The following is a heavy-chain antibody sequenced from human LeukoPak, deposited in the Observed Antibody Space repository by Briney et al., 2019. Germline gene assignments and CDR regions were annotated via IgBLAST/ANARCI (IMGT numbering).Heavy chain of an antibody. D-gene: IGHD2-21*02. CDR1: GGSISSGGYY. Sequence: PSQTLSLTCTVSGGSISSGGYYWSWVRQNPGKGLEWIGYIYYSGSTYYNPSLKSRVTISVDTSKNQFSLKLSSVTAADTAVYYCARGPLAYCGGDCYNNWFDPWAREPWSPSPQ. V-gene: IGHV4-31*03. CDR2: IYYSGST. CDR3: ARGPLAYCGGDCYNNWFDP. J-gene: IGHJ5*02.